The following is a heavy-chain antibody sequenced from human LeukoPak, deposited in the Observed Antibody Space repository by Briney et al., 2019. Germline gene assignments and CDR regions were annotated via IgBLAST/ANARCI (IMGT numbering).Heavy chain of an antibody. CDR3: ARVPQLFYFDY. CDR1: GGSIRSSTYY. CDR2: IFYSGTT. Sequence: PSETLSLTCTVSGGSIRSSTYYWGWIRQPPGKGLEWIGSIFYSGTTYYNPSLKSRVTISVDTSKNQFSLKLSSVTAADTAVYYCARVPQLFYFDYWGQGTLVTVSS. D-gene: IGHD2-2*01. J-gene: IGHJ4*02. V-gene: IGHV4-39*07.